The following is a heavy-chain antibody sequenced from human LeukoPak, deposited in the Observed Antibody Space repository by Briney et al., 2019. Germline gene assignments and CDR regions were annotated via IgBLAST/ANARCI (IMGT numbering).Heavy chain of an antibody. CDR3: ASSDHYDSSGYSLDY. CDR1: GGSISSYY. D-gene: IGHD3-22*01. V-gene: IGHV4-59*01. J-gene: IGHJ4*02. Sequence: PSETLSLTCTVSGGSISSYYWSCIRQPPGKGLEWIGYIYYSGSTSYSPSLKSRVTISVDTSKNQFSLKLRSVTAADTAVYYCASSDHYDSSGYSLDYWGQGTLVTVSS. CDR2: IYYSGST.